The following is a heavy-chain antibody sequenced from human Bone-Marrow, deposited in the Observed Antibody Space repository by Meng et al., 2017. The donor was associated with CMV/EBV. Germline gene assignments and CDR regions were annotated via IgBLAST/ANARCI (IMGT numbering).Heavy chain of an antibody. Sequence: YTFTSYAIHWVRKAPGQRLEWMGWVNCGNGNTKYSQKFQGRVTMTRDTSASTAYMELSSLTSEDTGVYHCAREDCTTSSCYKSLDYWGQGTLVTVSS. V-gene: IGHV1-3*01. CDR1: YTFTSYA. J-gene: IGHJ4*02. CDR3: AREDCTTSSCYKSLDY. D-gene: IGHD2-2*01. CDR2: VNCGNGNT.